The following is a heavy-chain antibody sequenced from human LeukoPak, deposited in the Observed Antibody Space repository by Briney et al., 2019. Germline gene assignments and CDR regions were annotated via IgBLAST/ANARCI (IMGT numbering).Heavy chain of an antibody. CDR3: ASRKLGNDY. Sequence: PSETLSLTYTVSGGAISNHYWSWIRQPPGKGLEWIGYIYHTGSTSYSPSLKSRVTISADTSQNQFSLKLSSVTAADTAVYYCASRKLGNDYWGQGTLVTVSS. CDR2: IYHTGST. V-gene: IGHV4-59*11. J-gene: IGHJ4*02. D-gene: IGHD7-27*01. CDR1: GGAISNHY.